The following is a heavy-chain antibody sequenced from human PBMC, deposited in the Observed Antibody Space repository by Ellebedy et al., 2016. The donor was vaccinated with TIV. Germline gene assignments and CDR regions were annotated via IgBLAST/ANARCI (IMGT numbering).Heavy chain of an antibody. CDR1: GFTFSSYA. D-gene: IGHD2-8*01. CDR2: IWYDGSKT. J-gene: IGHJ4*02. CDR3: ARGGGCTSGVCYFED. Sequence: PGGSLRLSCAASGFTFSSYAMHWVRQAPGKGLEWVAIIWYDGSKTYYVESVKGRFTISRDNYKNTLYLQMSSLRVDDTGIYYCARGGGCTSGVCYFEDWGQGTLVTVSS. V-gene: IGHV3-33*08.